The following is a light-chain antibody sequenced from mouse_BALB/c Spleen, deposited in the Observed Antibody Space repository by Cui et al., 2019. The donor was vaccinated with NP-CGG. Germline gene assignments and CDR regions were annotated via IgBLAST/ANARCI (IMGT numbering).Light chain of an antibody. J-gene: IGLJ1*01. CDR2: GTN. V-gene: IGLV1*01. Sequence: PVLPQDSAPTTSPGETVTLTCRSSTGAVTTNNYANWVQEKPDHLFTGLIGGTNNRAPGVPARFSGSLIGDKAALTITGTQTEDEAIYFCALWYSNNWVFGGGTKLTVL. CDR1: TGAVTTNNY. CDR3: ALWYSNNWV.